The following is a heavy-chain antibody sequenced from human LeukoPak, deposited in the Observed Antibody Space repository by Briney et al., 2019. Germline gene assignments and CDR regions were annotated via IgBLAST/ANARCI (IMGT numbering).Heavy chain of an antibody. D-gene: IGHD4-17*01. V-gene: IGHV3-53*01. CDR3: AKENNYGDYSRYFDY. CDR1: GFTVSSNY. J-gene: IGHJ4*02. Sequence: GGSLRLSCAASGFTVSSNYMNWVRQAPGKGLEWVSVIYSGGSTYYADSVKGRFTVSRDNSKNTLYLQMNSLRAEDTAVYYCAKENNYGDYSRYFDYWGQGALVTVSS. CDR2: IYSGGST.